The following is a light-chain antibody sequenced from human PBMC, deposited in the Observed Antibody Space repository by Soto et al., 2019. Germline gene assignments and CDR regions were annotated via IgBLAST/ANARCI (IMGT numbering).Light chain of an antibody. Sequence: DIVLTQSPGTLSLSPGERATLSCRASQIISSSYLAWYQQKPGQAPRLLIYGASNRATGIPDRFSGSGSGTDFTLTISRLEPEDFAVYSCQHYGNSLFTFCPGTKVDIK. CDR3: QHYGNSLFT. CDR2: GAS. CDR1: QIISSSY. V-gene: IGKV3-20*01. J-gene: IGKJ3*01.